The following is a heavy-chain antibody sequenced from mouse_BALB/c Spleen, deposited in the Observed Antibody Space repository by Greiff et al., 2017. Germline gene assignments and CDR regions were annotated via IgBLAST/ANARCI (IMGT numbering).Heavy chain of an antibody. Sequence: VQLVESGPGLVAPSQTLSITCTVSGFSLTSYGVHWVRQPPGKGLEWLGVIWAGGSTNYNSAHMSRLSISKDNSKSHVFLKMNSLQTDDTAMYYCARPDYDGAWFAYWGQGTLVTVSA. D-gene: IGHD2-4*01. CDR3: ARPDYDGAWFAY. CDR2: IWAGGST. V-gene: IGHV2-9*02. J-gene: IGHJ3*01. CDR1: GFSLTSYG.